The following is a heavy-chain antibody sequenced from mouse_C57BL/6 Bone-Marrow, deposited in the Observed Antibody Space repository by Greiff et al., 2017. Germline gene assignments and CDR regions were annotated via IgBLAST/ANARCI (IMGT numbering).Heavy chain of an antibody. Sequence: QVQLQQPGAELVRPGTSVKLSCKASGYTFTSYWMHWVKQRPGQGLEWIGVIDPSDSYTNYNQKFKGKATLTVDTSSSTAYMQLSSLTSEDSAVYCCARREDDYDGFDYWGQGTTLTVSS. CDR2: IDPSDSYT. CDR1: GYTFTSYW. D-gene: IGHD2-4*01. CDR3: ARREDDYDGFDY. J-gene: IGHJ2*01. V-gene: IGHV1-59*01.